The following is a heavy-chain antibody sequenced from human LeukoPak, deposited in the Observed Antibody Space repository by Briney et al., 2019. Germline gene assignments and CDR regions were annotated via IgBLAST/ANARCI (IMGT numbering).Heavy chain of an antibody. V-gene: IGHV3-66*01. J-gene: IGHJ4*02. Sequence: GGSLRLSCAASGFTVSSNYMSWVRQAPGKGLEWVSIIYSGGSTYYADSVKGRFTISRDNSKNTLYLQMNSLRAEDTAVYYCAKEYTGTFSPFPSYFDNWGQGTLVTVSS. D-gene: IGHD1-26*01. CDR1: GFTVSSNY. CDR2: IYSGGST. CDR3: AKEYTGTFSPFPSYFDN.